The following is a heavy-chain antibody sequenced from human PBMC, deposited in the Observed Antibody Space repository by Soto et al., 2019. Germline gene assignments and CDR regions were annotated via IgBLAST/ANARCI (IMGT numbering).Heavy chain of an antibody. V-gene: IGHV1-69*13. Sequence: SVKVSCKASGGTFSSYAISWVRQAPGQGFEWMGGIIPIFGTTNYAQKFQGRVTITADESTSTAYMELSSPRSEDTAVYYCARDKLWFGDRTGYYYGMDVWGQGTTITVSS. D-gene: IGHD3-10*01. J-gene: IGHJ6*02. CDR2: IIPIFGTT. CDR3: ARDKLWFGDRTGYYYGMDV. CDR1: GGTFSSYA.